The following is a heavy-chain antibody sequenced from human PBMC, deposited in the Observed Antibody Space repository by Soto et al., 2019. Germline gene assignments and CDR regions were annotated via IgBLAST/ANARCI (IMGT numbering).Heavy chain of an antibody. V-gene: IGHV3-30*18. Sequence: QVQLVESGGGVVQPGRSLRLSCAASGFTFSSYGMHWVRQAPGKGLEWVAVISYDGSNNYFADSVKGQFTISRDNSKNTMYLQMNSLRAADTAVYYCANGHYGDYVSVDYWGQGTLVTVSS. CDR1: GFTFSSYG. CDR2: ISYDGSNN. J-gene: IGHJ4*02. D-gene: IGHD4-17*01. CDR3: ANGHYGDYVSVDY.